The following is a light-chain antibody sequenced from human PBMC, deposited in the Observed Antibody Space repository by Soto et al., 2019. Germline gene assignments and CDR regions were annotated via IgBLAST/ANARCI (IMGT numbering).Light chain of an antibody. V-gene: IGLV1-44*01. CDR3: AAWDDSLNGLV. J-gene: IGLJ3*02. Sequence: QSVLTPPPSASGTPGQRITISCSGRTSNIGSNIVAWYQHLPGTAPNLPIYDNNQRPSGVPDRFFGSKSGTSASLAISGLQPDDESHYYCAAWDDSLNGLVCGGGTK. CDR2: DNN. CDR1: TSNIGSNI.